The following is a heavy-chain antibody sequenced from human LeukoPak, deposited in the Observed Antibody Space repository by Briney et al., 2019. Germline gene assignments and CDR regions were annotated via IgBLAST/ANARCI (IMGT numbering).Heavy chain of an antibody. V-gene: IGHV3-48*03. J-gene: IGHJ4*02. Sequence: GGSLRLSCAASGFTFSSYVIHWVRQAPGKGLEWVSYITNSGYNKYYADSVKGRFTISRDNAKNSLYLQMNSLRAEDTAVYYCARQGYCSSTSCYAFGGFDYWGQGTLVTVSS. CDR1: GFTFSSYV. CDR3: ARQGYCSSTSCYAFGGFDY. D-gene: IGHD2-2*01. CDR2: ITNSGYNK.